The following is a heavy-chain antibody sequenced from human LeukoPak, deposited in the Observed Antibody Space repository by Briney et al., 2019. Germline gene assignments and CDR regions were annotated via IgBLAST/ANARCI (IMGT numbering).Heavy chain of an antibody. J-gene: IGHJ4*02. D-gene: IGHD2-2*01. V-gene: IGHV3-15*01. CDR1: GFTFSSAW. Sequence: GGSLRLSCAASGFTFSSAWMNWVRQAPGKGLEWVGRIKSKTSGGTADYAAPVKGRFTISRDDSKDTLYLQMNSLRTEDTAVYYCNPYCISTTCYERWGYWGQGTLVTVSS. CDR2: IKSKTSGGTA. CDR3: NPYCISTTCYERWGY.